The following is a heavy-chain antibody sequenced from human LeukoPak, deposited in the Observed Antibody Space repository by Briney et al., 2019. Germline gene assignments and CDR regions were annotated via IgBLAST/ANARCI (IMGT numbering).Heavy chain of an antibody. Sequence: SETLSLTCTVSGRSISSGGYYWSWIRQPPGNGLEWIGYIYHSGSTYYNPSLKSRVTISVDRSKNQFSLKLSSVTAADTAVYYCARDLGGTNPGTHDYWGQGTLVTVSS. CDR1: GRSISSGGYY. J-gene: IGHJ4*02. CDR3: ARDLGGTNPGTHDY. CDR2: IYHSGST. D-gene: IGHD1-1*01. V-gene: IGHV4-30-2*01.